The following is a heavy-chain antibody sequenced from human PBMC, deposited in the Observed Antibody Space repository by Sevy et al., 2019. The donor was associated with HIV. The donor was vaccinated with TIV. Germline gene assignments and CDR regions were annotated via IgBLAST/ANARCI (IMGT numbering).Heavy chain of an antibody. V-gene: IGHV3-30*04. D-gene: IGHD6-13*01. J-gene: IGHJ4*02. CDR2: ISHDGFNQ. Sequence: GGSLRLSCAASGFTFSDYAMHWVRQAPGKGLEWVAVISHDGFNQYYADSVKGRLTISRDSSKTTLYLEMHSLRAEDTALYYCAGDRRAGYSSNWYRDFDYWGQGTLVTVSS. CDR3: AGDRRAGYSSNWYRDFDY. CDR1: GFTFSDYA.